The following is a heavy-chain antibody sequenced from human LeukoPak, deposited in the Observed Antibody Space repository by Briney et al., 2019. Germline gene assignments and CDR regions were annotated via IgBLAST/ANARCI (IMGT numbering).Heavy chain of an antibody. D-gene: IGHD3-22*01. CDR2: IYHSGST. V-gene: IGHV4-39*07. Sequence: SETLSLTCTVSGGSISSSYYYWGWIRQPPGKGLEWIGSIYHSGSTYYNPSLKSRVTISVDRSKNQFSLKLSSVTAADTAVYYCARSYYDSSGYPPEYFQHWGQGTLVTVSS. CDR3: ARSYYDSSGYPPEYFQH. J-gene: IGHJ1*01. CDR1: GGSISSSYYY.